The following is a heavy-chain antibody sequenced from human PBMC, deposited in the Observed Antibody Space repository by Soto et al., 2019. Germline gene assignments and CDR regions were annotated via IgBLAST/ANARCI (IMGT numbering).Heavy chain of an antibody. CDR2: MNPNSGIT. CDR3: AREVPVVPAASVWFDP. V-gene: IGHV1-8*01. CDR1: GYTFTSYD. Sequence: ASVKVSCKASGYTFTSYDINWVRQATGQGLEWMGWMNPNSGITGYAQKFQGRVTMTRNTSISTAYMELSSLRSEDTAVYYCAREVPVVPAASVWFDPWGQGTLVTVSS. J-gene: IGHJ5*02. D-gene: IGHD2-2*01.